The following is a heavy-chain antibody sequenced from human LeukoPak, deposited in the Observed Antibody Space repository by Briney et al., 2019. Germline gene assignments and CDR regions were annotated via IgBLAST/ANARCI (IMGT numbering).Heavy chain of an antibody. Sequence: ASVKVSCKASGSSFTNYYMHWARQAPGQGLEWMGIINPSGDSTTYAQKFQGRVTMTRDTSTGTVYMELSSLRSEDTAVFYCARGRGLAVAAKYYFDFWGQGTLVTVSS. CDR1: GSSFTNYY. D-gene: IGHD6-19*01. J-gene: IGHJ4*02. V-gene: IGHV1-46*01. CDR2: INPSGDST. CDR3: ARGRGLAVAAKYYFDF.